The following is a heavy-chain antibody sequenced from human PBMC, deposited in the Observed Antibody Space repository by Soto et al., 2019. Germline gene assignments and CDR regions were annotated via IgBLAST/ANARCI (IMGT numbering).Heavy chain of an antibody. CDR3: ARDKRRIVVVVAATHDAFDI. V-gene: IGHV1-18*01. Sequence: QVQLVQSGAEVKKPGASVKVSCKASGYTFTSYGISWVRQAPGQGLEWMGWISAYNGNTNYAQKLQGRVTRTTDTSTSTAYMELRSLRSDDTAVYYCARDKRRIVVVVAATHDAFDIWGRGTMVTVSS. D-gene: IGHD2-15*01. CDR1: GYTFTSYG. J-gene: IGHJ3*02. CDR2: ISAYNGNT.